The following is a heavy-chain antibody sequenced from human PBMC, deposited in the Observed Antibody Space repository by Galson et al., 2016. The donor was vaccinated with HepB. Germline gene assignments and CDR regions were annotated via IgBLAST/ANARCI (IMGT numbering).Heavy chain of an antibody. V-gene: IGHV3-23*01. CDR3: ARGTASRPGYYYALDV. J-gene: IGHJ6*04. Sequence: SLRLSCATSGFIFSSFAMSWVRQAPGKGLEWVSTFSARVAKPYSAHSARGRFTISSDNSKKTLYLQMNSLRAEDTAVYFCARGTASRPGYYYALDVWGKGTTVTVSS. D-gene: IGHD6-6*01. CDR1: GFIFSSFA. CDR2: FSARVAKP.